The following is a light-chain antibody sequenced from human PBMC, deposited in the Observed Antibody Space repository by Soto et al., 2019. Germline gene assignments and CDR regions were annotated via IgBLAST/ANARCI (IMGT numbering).Light chain of an antibody. Sequence: DIQMTQSPSTLSASVGDRVTITCRASQSISSWLAWYQQKPGKAPKLLIYKASSLESGVPSRFSGGGSGTAFTLTISSLQSEDFAVYYCQKFNKWPWTFGQGTKVDIK. V-gene: IGKV1-5*03. CDR2: KAS. J-gene: IGKJ1*01. CDR3: QKFNKWPWT. CDR1: QSISSW.